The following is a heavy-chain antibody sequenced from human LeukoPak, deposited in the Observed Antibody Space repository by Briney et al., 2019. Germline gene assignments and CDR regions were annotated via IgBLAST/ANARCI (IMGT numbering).Heavy chain of an antibody. CDR1: GGSISSSSYY. CDR2: IYYSGST. Sequence: SETLSLTCTVSGGSISSSSYYWGWIRQPPGKGLEWIGSIYYSGSTYYNPSLKSRVTISVDTSRNQFSLKLSSVTAADTAVYYCGGVLWDYSKYGWFYPWGQGTLVTVSS. V-gene: IGHV4-39*01. D-gene: IGHD4-11*01. CDR3: GGVLWDYSKYGWFYP. J-gene: IGHJ5*02.